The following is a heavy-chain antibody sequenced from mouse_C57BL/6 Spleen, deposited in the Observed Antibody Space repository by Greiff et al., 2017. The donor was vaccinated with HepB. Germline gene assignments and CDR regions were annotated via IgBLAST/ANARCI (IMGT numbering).Heavy chain of an antibody. CDR3: TRDRYDYAMDY. CDR2: ISSGGDYI. J-gene: IGHJ4*01. Sequence: EVQRVESGEGLVKPGGSLKLSCAASGFTFSSYAMSWVRQTPEKRLEWVAYISSGGDYIYYADTVKGRFTISRDNARNTLYLQMSSLKSEDTAMYYCTRDRYDYAMDYWGQGTSVTVSS. CDR1: GFTFSSYA. D-gene: IGHD1-1*01. V-gene: IGHV5-9-1*02.